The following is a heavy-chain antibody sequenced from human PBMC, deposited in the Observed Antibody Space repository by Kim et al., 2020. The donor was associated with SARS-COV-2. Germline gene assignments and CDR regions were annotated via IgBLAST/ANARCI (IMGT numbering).Heavy chain of an antibody. J-gene: IGHJ4*02. Sequence: SETLSLTCTVSGGSISSSSYYWGWIRQPPGKGLEWIGSIYYSGSTYYNPSLKSRVTISVYTSKNQFSLTLSSVTAADTAVYYCSRQISSSWYGSFDYWGQGTLVTVSS. CDR3: SRQISSSWYGSFDY. D-gene: IGHD6-13*01. CDR2: IYYSGST. V-gene: IGHV4-39*01. CDR1: GGSISSSSYY.